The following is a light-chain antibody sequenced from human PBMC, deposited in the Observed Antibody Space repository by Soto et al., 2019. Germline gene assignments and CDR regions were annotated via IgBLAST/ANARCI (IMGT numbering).Light chain of an antibody. J-gene: IGKJ1*01. CDR3: QQYYTNPRT. CDR1: QSVLYSSDNRNY. CDR2: WAS. Sequence: DIVMTQSPDSLAVSLGERATVNCKSGQSVLYSSDNRNYLAWYQQKPGQSPKLIISWASTRESGVPDRFGGSGSGTDFTLTISSLQAEDVAVYFCQQYYTNPRTFGQGTKMEIK. V-gene: IGKV4-1*01.